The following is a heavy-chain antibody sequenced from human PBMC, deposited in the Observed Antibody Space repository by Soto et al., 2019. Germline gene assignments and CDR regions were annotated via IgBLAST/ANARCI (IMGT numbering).Heavy chain of an antibody. V-gene: IGHV4-31*03. J-gene: IGHJ3*02. Sequence: SETLSLTCTVSGGSISSGGYYWSWIRQHPGKGLEWIGYIYYSGSTYYNPSLKSRVTISVDTSKNQFSLKLSSVTAADTAVYYCAKRYYDSSGYVAFDIWGQGTMVTVSS. CDR2: IYYSGST. CDR3: AKRYYDSSGYVAFDI. D-gene: IGHD3-22*01. CDR1: GGSISSGGYY.